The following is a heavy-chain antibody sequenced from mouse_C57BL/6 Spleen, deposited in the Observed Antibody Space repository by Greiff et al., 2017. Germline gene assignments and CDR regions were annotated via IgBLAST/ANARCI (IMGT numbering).Heavy chain of an antibody. CDR1: GYTFTSYW. CDR3: ARDGYYGRARNYYDMDY. D-gene: IGHD1-1*01. CDR2: IYPGSGST. J-gene: IGHJ4*01. Sequence: VQLQQPGAELVKPGASVKMSCKASGYTFTSYWITWVKQRPGQGLEWIGDIYPGSGSTNYNEKFKSKATLTVDTSSSTAYMQLSSLTSEDSAVYYCARDGYYGRARNYYDMDYWGQGTSVTVSS. V-gene: IGHV1-55*01.